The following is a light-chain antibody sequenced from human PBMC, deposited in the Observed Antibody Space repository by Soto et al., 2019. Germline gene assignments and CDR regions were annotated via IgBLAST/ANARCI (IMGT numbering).Light chain of an antibody. CDR2: GAC. Sequence: VWTQIPCTLSLTTGERATRSCRASQSVSSSYLAWHQQTPGQPPRLLIYGACRRATGIPERCSGSGSGTDSPPTISRLEQEVPAVYYCQQYDTAVWTFGQGAKVDIK. CDR3: QQYDTAVWT. V-gene: IGKV3-20*01. J-gene: IGKJ1*01. CDR1: QSVSSSY.